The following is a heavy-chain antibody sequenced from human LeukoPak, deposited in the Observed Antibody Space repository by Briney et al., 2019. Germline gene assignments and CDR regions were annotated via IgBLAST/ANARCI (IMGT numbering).Heavy chain of an antibody. D-gene: IGHD4-23*01. CDR2: IYYGGTT. V-gene: IGHV4-39*01. J-gene: IGHJ4*02. CDR3: ARHELTMVVTPGFDY. CDR1: GGSISSYY. Sequence: SETLSLTCTVSGGSISSYYWGWIRQPPGKGLEWLGSIYYGGTTYYNPSLKSRVTISVDTSKNQFSLELSSVTAADTAVFYCARHELTMVVTPGFDYWGQGTLVTVSS.